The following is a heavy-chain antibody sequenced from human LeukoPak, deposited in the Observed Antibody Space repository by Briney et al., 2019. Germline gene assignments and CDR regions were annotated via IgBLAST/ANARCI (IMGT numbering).Heavy chain of an antibody. Sequence: ASVKVSCKASGYTFTSYYMHWVRQAPGQGLEWMGIINPSGGSTNYAQKFQGRVTMTRDMSTSTVYMELSSLRSEDTAVYYCAREHDYGDYGRGNFDYWGQGTLVTVSS. D-gene: IGHD4-17*01. CDR3: AREHDYGDYGRGNFDY. CDR1: GYTFTSYY. CDR2: INPSGGST. V-gene: IGHV1-46*01. J-gene: IGHJ4*02.